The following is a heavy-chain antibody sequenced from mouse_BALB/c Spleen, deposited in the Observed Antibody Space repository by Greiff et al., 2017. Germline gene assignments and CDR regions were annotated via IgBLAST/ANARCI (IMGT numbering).Heavy chain of an antibody. J-gene: IGHJ3*01. CDR2: ISSGGGNT. CDR1: GFTFSSYT. V-gene: IGHV5-9*03. D-gene: IGHD2-14*01. Sequence: EVKLVESGGGLVKPGGSLKLSCAASGFTFSSYTMSWVRQTPEKRLEWVATISSGGGNTYYPDSVKGRFTIARDNAKNNLYLQMSSLRSEDTALYYCARSGGYRYDGFAYWGQGTLVTVSA. CDR3: ARSGGYRYDGFAY.